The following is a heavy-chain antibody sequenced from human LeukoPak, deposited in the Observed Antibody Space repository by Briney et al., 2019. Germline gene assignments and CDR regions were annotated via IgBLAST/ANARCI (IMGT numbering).Heavy chain of an antibody. V-gene: IGHV1-69*02. J-gene: IGHJ4*02. CDR3: ARRVAYYYDSSGYYYGGYFDY. CDR2: IIPILGIA. Sequence: SVKVSCKASGYTFTSYYMHWVRQAPGQGLEWMGRIIPILGIANYAQKFQGRVTITADKSTSTAYMELSSLRSEDTAVYYCARRVAYYYDSSGYYYGGYFDYWGQGTLVTVSS. CDR1: GYTFTSYY. D-gene: IGHD3-22*01.